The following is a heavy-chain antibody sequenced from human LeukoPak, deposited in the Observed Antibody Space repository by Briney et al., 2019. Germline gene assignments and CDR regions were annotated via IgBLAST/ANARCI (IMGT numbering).Heavy chain of an antibody. CDR3: ARHLVGVTSTLDY. D-gene: IGHD1-26*01. CDR2: IYYSGST. Sequence: KTSETLSLTCTVSGGSISSYYWSWIRQPPGKGLEWIGYIYYSGSTNYNPSLKSRVTISVDTSKNQFPLKLSSVTAADTAVYYCARHLVGVTSTLDYWGQGTLVTVSS. V-gene: IGHV4-59*08. CDR1: GGSISSYY. J-gene: IGHJ4*02.